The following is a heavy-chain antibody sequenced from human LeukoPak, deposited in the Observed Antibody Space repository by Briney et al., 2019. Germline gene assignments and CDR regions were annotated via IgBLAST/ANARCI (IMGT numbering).Heavy chain of an antibody. V-gene: IGHV4-61*01. CDR3: ARDLRELQSAFDL. J-gene: IGHJ3*01. D-gene: IGHD1-26*01. CDR1: GGSVSSGSYY. CDR2: SYYSWSA. Sequence: PSETLSLTCTVSGGSVSSGSYYWSWIRQPPGKGLEWIEDSYYSWSANYNPSLMSRVIISVDTSKNQYSLKLRSVAAADTAVYYCARDLRELQSAFDLWGRGTMVTVSS.